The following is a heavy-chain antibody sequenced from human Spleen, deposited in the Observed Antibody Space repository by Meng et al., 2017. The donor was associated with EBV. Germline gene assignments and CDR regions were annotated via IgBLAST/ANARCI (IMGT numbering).Heavy chain of an antibody. CDR3: ASHLLTPGTRGFDH. Sequence: VQLQEPGPGLVKPSETLSLTCVVSGGSITSTNWWSWVRQPPGKGLEWIGETHHGGNTNYNTSLQSRVIISVDKSKSQFSLQLTSVTAADTALYYCASHLLTPGTRGFDHWGPGILVTVSS. D-gene: IGHD6-13*01. V-gene: IGHV4-4*02. CDR1: GGSITSTNW. CDR2: THHGGNT. J-gene: IGHJ4*02.